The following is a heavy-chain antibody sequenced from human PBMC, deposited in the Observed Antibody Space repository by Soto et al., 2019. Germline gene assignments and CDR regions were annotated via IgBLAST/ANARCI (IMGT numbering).Heavy chain of an antibody. CDR2: INAGNGDT. V-gene: IGHV1-3*01. CDR3: ARAISGYVT. CDR1: GITFGSYA. D-gene: IGHD5-12*01. Sequence: ASVKVSCEASGITFGSYAMHWVRQAPGQRLEWMGWINAGNGDTRYSQIFQGRVTLTRDTSASTVYLDLSSLRSEDTAIYYCARAISGYVTWGQGTLVTVSS. J-gene: IGHJ5*02.